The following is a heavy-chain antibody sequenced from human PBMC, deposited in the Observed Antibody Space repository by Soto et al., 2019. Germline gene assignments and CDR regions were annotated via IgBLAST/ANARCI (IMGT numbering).Heavy chain of an antibody. CDR2: INPNSGGT. V-gene: IGHV1-2*02. J-gene: IGHJ5*02. CDR3: ARGDFDRSGNYNAGWFAP. Sequence: QVQLVQSGAEVKKPGASVKVSCKASGYTFTAYYMHWLRQAPGQGREWMGWINPNSGGTNYAQRFQGSVTVTNDTSISTTYMELSSLGSDDTAVYYCARGDFDRSGNYNAGWFAPLGQGTLVTVSS. CDR1: GYTFTAYY. D-gene: IGHD3-22*01.